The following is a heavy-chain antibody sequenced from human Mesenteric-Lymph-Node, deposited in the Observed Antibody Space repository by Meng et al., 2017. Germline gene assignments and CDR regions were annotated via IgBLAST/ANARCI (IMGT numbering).Heavy chain of an antibody. CDR3: ARVARITMTYAFDI. CDR1: GFSVSINY. Sequence: GESLKISCAASGFSVSINYMSWVRQAPGKGLESVSFIYSAGTTYYADSVKGRFTISRDNSKNTLYLQMNNLRAEDTAVYYCARVARITMTYAFDIWGQGTMVTVSS. D-gene: IGHD3-22*01. V-gene: IGHV3-53*01. J-gene: IGHJ3*02. CDR2: IYSAGTT.